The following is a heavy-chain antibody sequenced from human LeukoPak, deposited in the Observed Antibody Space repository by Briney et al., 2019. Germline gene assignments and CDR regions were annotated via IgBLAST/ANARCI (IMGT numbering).Heavy chain of an antibody. V-gene: IGHV1-24*01. Sequence: ASVKVSCKVSGYTLTELSMHWVRQAPGKGLEWMGGFDPEDGETIYAQKFQGRVTMTEDTSTDTAYMELSSLRSEDTAVYYCATDRSSSLGQIGDLDYWGQGTPVTVSS. CDR2: FDPEDGET. J-gene: IGHJ4*02. CDR1: GYTLTELS. CDR3: ATDRSSSLGQIGDLDY. D-gene: IGHD2-15*01.